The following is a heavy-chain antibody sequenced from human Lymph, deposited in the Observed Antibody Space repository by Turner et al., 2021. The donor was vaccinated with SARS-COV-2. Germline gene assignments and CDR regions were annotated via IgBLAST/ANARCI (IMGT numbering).Heavy chain of an antibody. CDR1: RFTFSTYA. CDR3: ARDFGGYLGY. Sequence: VQLVESGGGVFQPGRCLRLSCAATRFTFSTYAMLWVRQAPGKGLEWVALISYDGNNKYYADSVKGRFTISRDNSKNTLYLKMNSLRTEDTAVYYCARDFGGYLGYWGQGTLVTVSS. J-gene: IGHJ4*02. V-gene: IGHV3-30-3*01. D-gene: IGHD3-16*01. CDR2: ISYDGNNK.